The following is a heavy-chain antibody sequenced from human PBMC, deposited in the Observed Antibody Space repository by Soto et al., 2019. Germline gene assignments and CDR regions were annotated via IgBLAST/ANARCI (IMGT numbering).Heavy chain of an antibody. CDR3: ARDGGVVAATPYYFDY. CDR2: ISAYNGNT. Sequence: QVPLVQSGAEVKKPGASVKVSCKASGYTFTSYGISWVRQAPGQGLEWMGWISAYNGNTNYAQKLQGRVTMTTDTSTSTASMELRSLRSDDTAVYYCARDGGVVAATPYYFDYWGQGTLVTVSS. V-gene: IGHV1-18*01. J-gene: IGHJ4*02. D-gene: IGHD2-15*01. CDR1: GYTFTSYG.